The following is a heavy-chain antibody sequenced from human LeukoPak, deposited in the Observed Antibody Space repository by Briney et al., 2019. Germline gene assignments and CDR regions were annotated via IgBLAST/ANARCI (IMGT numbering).Heavy chain of an antibody. D-gene: IGHD3-9*01. V-gene: IGHV4-59*01. CDR1: GGSISSYY. J-gene: IGHJ4*02. CDR2: IYYSGST. CDR3: ARGGRYFDWLLPYYFDY. Sequence: SETLSLTCTVSGGSISSYYWSWIRQPPGKGLEWIGYIYYSGSTNYNPSLKSRVTISVDTSKNQFSLKLSSVTAADTAVYYCARGGRYFDWLLPYYFDYWGQGTLVTVSS.